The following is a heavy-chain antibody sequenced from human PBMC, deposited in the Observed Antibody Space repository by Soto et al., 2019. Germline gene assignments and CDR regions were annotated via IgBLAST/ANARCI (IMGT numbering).Heavy chain of an antibody. CDR1: GYNFISYY. CDR3: ARGAAVAGGHNRFDP. Sequence: QEQLVQSGAEVKKPGASVRVSCKASGYNFISYYIHWVRQAPGQGLVWMGIINPSGGGTTYAQKFQGRVTMNRDTSTSTVYMQLSSLRSEDTAVYFCARGAAVAGGHNRFDPWGQGTLVTVSS. CDR2: INPSGGGT. D-gene: IGHD6-19*01. V-gene: IGHV1-46*01. J-gene: IGHJ5*02.